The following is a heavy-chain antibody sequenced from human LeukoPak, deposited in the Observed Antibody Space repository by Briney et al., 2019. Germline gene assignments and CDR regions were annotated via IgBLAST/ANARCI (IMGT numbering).Heavy chain of an antibody. V-gene: IGHV4-34*01. J-gene: IGHJ4*02. CDR3: VRLGRAAGFYFFDY. CDR1: GGSFNDYY. D-gene: IGHD6-13*01. CDR2: IRHTGST. Sequence: SETLSLTCAVYGGSFNDYYWSWIRQPPGKGLEWIGEIRHTGSTNYNPSLESRVTISIDTSKRHFSLKLTSVTAADTAVYYCVRLGRAAGFYFFDYWGQGSLVTVSS.